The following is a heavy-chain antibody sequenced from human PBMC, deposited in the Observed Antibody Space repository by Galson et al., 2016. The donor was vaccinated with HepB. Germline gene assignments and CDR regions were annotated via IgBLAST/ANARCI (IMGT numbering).Heavy chain of an antibody. D-gene: IGHD6-19*01. CDR1: GFAFSEYD. J-gene: IGHJ4*02. CDR3: AVIAVAGGTSDY. V-gene: IGHV3-13*01. Sequence: SLRLSCAASGFAFSEYDIHWVRQAAGKGLEWVSAMDILGDGYYSDSGKGRFTISRENAKSSLYLHMNSLRAEDTALYYCAVIAVAGGTSDYWGQGTLVTVSS. CDR2: MDILGDG.